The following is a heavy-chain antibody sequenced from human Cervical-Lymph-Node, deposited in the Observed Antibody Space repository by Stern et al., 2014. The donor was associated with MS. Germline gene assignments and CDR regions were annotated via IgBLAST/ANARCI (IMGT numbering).Heavy chain of an antibody. CDR2: IRSRANGQTT. CDR1: GIIFSGTS. D-gene: IGHD3-10*01. J-gene: IGHJ4*02. Sequence: EVQLVESGGGLVQPGGSLKLSCVASGIIFSGTSMHWVRQASGKGLEWIGRIRSRANGQTTVYTSSVKGRFTISRDYSKNTAYLQMNSLKTEDTAVYYCVSGGSGWRNWGQGTLVTVSS. CDR3: VSGGSGWRN. V-gene: IGHV3-73*01.